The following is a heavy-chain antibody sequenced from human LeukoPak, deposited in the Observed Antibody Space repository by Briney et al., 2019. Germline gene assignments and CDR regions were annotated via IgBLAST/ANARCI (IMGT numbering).Heavy chain of an antibody. J-gene: IGHJ4*02. D-gene: IGHD4-23*01. CDR2: IIPIFGTA. CDR1: GGTFSSYA. Sequence: ASVKVSCKASGGTFSSYAISWVRQAPGQGLEWMGGIIPIFGTANYAQKFQGRVTITADESTSTAYMELSSQRSEDTAVYYCATRVPTVVTGYFDYWGQGTLVTVSS. CDR3: ATRVPTVVTGYFDY. V-gene: IGHV1-69*13.